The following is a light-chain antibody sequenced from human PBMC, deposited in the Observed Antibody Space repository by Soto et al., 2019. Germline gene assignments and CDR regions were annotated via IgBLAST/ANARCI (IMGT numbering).Light chain of an antibody. CDR1: QDITND. V-gene: IGKV1-6*01. J-gene: IGKJ2*01. CDR3: LQDYNYPYT. CDR2: SAS. Sequence: AIQMTQSPSSLSASVGDRVTITCRASQDITNDLGWYQQKPGKAPKLLIYSASSLQSGVPSRFSGSGSGTDFTLTISRLQPEDFATYYCLQDYNYPYTVGQGTKLEIK.